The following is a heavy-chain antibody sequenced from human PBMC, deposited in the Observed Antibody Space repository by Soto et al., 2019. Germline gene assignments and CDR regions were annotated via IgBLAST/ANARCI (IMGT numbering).Heavy chain of an antibody. CDR3: ARVRLWTAINEFDY. J-gene: IGHJ4*02. CDR1: GGSISSGDYY. D-gene: IGHD2-21*02. Sequence: SETLSLTCTVSGGSISSGDYYWSWLRQPPGKGLEWIGYIYYSGSTYYNPSLKSRVTISVDTSKNQFSLKLSSVTAADTAVYYCARVRLWTAINEFDYWGQGTLVTVSS. CDR2: IYYSGST. V-gene: IGHV4-30-4*01.